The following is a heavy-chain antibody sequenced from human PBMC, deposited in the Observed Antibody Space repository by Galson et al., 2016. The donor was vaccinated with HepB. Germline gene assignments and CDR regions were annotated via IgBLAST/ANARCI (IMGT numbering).Heavy chain of an antibody. V-gene: IGHV3-23*01. CDR2: ISGFGGST. Sequence: ETLSLTCTVSGDSISGYYWSWIRQAPGEGLEWVSAISGFGGSTYYSDSVKGRFTISRDSSNNTLHLQMDSLRAEDTAVYYCAKEGSIFGLLTTPFVNWGQGTLVTVSS. CDR3: AKEGSIFGLLTTPFVN. D-gene: IGHD3/OR15-3a*01. J-gene: IGHJ4*02. CDR1: GDSISGYY.